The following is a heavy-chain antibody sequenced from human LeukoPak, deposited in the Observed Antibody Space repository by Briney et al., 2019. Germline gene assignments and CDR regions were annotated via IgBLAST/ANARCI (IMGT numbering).Heavy chain of an antibody. CDR3: ARDRLKLSYSSTIGDY. D-gene: IGHD6-13*01. Sequence: GRSLRLSCAASGFTFSSYGMHWVRQAPGKGLEGVAVIWYDGSNKYYADSVKGRFTISRDNSKNTLYLRMNSLRAEDTAVYYCARDRLKLSYSSTIGDYWGQGTLVTVSS. CDR1: GFTFSSYG. CDR2: IWYDGSNK. J-gene: IGHJ4*02. V-gene: IGHV3-33*01.